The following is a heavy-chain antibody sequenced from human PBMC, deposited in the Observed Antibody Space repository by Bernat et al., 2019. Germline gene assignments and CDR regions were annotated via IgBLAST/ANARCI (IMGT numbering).Heavy chain of an antibody. CDR3: AREGVPSYYYYYYMDV. J-gene: IGHJ6*03. CDR2: ISWNSGSI. D-gene: IGHD3-10*01. V-gene: IGHV3-9*01. CDR1: GFTFDDYA. Sequence: EVQLVESGGGLVQPGRSLRLSCAASGFTFDDYAMHWVRQAPGKGLEWVSGISWNSGSIGYADSVKGRFTISRDNSKNTLYLQMNSLRAEDTAVYYCAREGVPSYYYYYYMDVWGKGTTVTVSS.